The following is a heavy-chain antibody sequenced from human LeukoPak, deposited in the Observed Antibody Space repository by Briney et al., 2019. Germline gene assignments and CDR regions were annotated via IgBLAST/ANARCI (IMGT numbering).Heavy chain of an antibody. D-gene: IGHD4-17*01. CDR1: GFTFSKYW. CDR3: ARDPLYADEGY. CDR2: IKQDGSEK. J-gene: IGHJ4*02. V-gene: IGHV3-7*01. Sequence: GGSLRLSCAASGFTFSKYWMSWVRQAPGKGLEWVANIKQDGSEKYYVDSVKGRFTISRDNAKNSLYLQMNSLRAEDTAVYYCARDPLYADEGYWGQGTLVTVSS.